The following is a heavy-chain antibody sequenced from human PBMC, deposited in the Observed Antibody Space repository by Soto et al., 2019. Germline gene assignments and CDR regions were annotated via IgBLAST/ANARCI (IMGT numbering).Heavy chain of an antibody. CDR2: SYYIGST. J-gene: IGHJ6*02. Sequence: QVQLQESGPGLVKPSDTLSLTCAVSGYSISSSNWWGWIRQPPGKGLEWIGYSYYIGSTYYNPSLQSRVTMSIDTSKNPFSLRLSSVTAVDTAVYYRARINPGAGHYYDMDVWGQGTTVTVSS. V-gene: IGHV4-28*01. CDR3: ARINPGAGHYYDMDV. CDR1: GYSISSSNW.